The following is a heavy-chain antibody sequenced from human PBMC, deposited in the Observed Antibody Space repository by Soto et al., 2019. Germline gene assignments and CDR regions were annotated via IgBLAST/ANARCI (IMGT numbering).Heavy chain of an antibody. D-gene: IGHD1-26*01. CDR3: ARRYGSAIDY. Sequence: SETLSLTCTVSGDSISPYYWSWIRQPPGKGLEWIGYIFYSGSTSYNPSLKSRVTISVDTSKNQFSLKLSSVTAADTAVYYCARRYGSAIDYWGQGTLVTVS. CDR2: IFYSGST. V-gene: IGHV4-59*08. J-gene: IGHJ4*02. CDR1: GDSISPYY.